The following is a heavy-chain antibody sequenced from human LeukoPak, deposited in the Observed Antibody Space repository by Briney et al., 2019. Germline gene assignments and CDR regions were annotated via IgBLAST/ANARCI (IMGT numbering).Heavy chain of an antibody. Sequence: GGSLRLSCVASGFTFSTYWMSWVRQAPGKGLEWVANIKQDGSKNYYVESVKGRFTISRDNAKNSLYLQMNSLRVEDTAVYYCARDKIVGATYFDYWGQGTLVTVSS. D-gene: IGHD1-26*01. CDR1: GFTFSTYW. J-gene: IGHJ4*02. CDR3: ARDKIVGATYFDY. V-gene: IGHV3-7*01. CDR2: IKQDGSKN.